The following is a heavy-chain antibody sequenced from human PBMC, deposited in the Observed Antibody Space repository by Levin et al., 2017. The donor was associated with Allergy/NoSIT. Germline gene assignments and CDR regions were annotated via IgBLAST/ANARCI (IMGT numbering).Heavy chain of an antibody. CDR1: GFTFTTYA. CDR3: AKKSTTINGNVHMDV. D-gene: IGHD1-1*01. J-gene: IGHJ6*03. CDR2: ISGSSRTT. Sequence: GGSLRLSCAASGFTFTTYALNWVRQAPGKGLEWVSIISGSSRTTYYADSVKGRFTISRDNSKNTLYLQMNSLRVADTAVYYCAKKSTTINGNVHMDVWGKGTTVTVSS. V-gene: IGHV3-23*01.